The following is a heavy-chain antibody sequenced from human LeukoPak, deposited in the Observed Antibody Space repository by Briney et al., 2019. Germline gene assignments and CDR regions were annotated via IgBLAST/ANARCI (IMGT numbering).Heavy chain of an antibody. V-gene: IGHV1-18*01. D-gene: IGHD3-22*01. CDR1: GYTFTSYG. CDR2: ISAYNGNT. CDR3: AREPADSSGYYYPPDY. Sequence: ASVKVSCKASGYTFTSYGISWVRQAPGQGLEWMGWISAYNGNTNYAQKLQGRVTMTTDTSTSTACMELRSLRSDDTAVYYCAREPADSSGYYYPPDYWGQGTLVTASS. J-gene: IGHJ4*02.